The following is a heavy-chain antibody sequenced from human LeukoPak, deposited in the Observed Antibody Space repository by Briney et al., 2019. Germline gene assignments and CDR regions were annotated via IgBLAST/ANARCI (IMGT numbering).Heavy chain of an antibody. D-gene: IGHD3-22*01. V-gene: IGHV3-23*01. CDR2: ISATGGST. Sequence: GGSLRLSCAASGVTLRTYAMTWVRQAPGKGLEWVSSISATGGSTYYASFVKGRSSISRDNADNTLSLQIYSLRVEDTAVYYCASFFHYSGSIGFDAFDIWGQGTTVTVTS. J-gene: IGHJ3*02. CDR3: ASFFHYSGSIGFDAFDI. CDR1: GVTLRTYA.